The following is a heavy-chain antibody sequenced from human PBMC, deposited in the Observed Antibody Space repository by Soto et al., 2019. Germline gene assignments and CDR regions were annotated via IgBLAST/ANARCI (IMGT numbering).Heavy chain of an antibody. CDR2: ISNDGASK. J-gene: IGHJ3*02. CDR3: AKDRDCSSTSCYNAFDI. V-gene: IGHV3-30-3*01. Sequence: QPGGSLRLSCAASGFTFSTYEMHWVRQAPGKGLEWVAVISNDGASKYYADSVKGRFTISRDNSKNTLYLQMSSLRAEDTAVYYCAKDRDCSSTSCYNAFDIWGQGTMVTVSS. D-gene: IGHD2-2*02. CDR1: GFTFSTYE.